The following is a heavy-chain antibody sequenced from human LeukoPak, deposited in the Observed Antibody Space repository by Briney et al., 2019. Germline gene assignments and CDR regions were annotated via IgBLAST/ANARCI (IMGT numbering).Heavy chain of an antibody. Sequence: SETLSLTCTVSGGSVSSGSYYWSWIRQPPGKGLEWIGYIYYSGSTNYNPSLKSRVTISVDTSKNQFSLKLSSVTAADTAVYYCARAAVADILAGRWFDPWGQGILVTVSS. J-gene: IGHJ5*02. D-gene: IGHD6-19*01. V-gene: IGHV4-61*01. CDR2: IYYSGST. CDR1: GGSVSSGSYY. CDR3: ARAAVADILAGRWFDP.